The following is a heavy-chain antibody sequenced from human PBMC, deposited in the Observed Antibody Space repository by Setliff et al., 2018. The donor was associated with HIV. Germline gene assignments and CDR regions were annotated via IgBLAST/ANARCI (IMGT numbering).Heavy chain of an antibody. CDR1: GYSIRSGYY. J-gene: IGHJ4*02. CDR2: IYHSGST. D-gene: IGHD3-22*01. CDR3: ARCSYDSSGYYYYYFDY. Sequence: PSETLSLTCAVSGYSIRSGYYWGWIRQPPGKGLEWIGSIYHSGSTYYNPSLKSRVTISVDTSKNQFSLNLSSVTAADTAVYYCARCSYDSSGYYYYYFDYWGQGTLVTVSS. V-gene: IGHV4-38-2*01.